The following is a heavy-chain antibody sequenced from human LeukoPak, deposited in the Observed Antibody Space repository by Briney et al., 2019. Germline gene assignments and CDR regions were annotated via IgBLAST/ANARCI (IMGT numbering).Heavy chain of an antibody. V-gene: IGHV3-30*02. D-gene: IGHD5-18*01. CDR1: GFTFSGCG. CDR2: VWYDRRDK. J-gene: IGHJ4*02. CDR3: AKDPYSYGSYFDY. Sequence: GGSPRLSCAASGFTFSGCGMHWVRQAPGKGLEWVAFVWYDRRDKYYADSVKGRFTISRDNSKNTLYLQMNSLRAEDTAMYYCAKDPYSYGSYFDYWGQGTLVTVSS.